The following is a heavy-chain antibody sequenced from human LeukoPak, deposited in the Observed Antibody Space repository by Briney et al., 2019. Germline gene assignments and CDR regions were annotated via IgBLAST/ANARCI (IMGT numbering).Heavy chain of an antibody. CDR2: IYYSGST. Sequence: SETLSLTCTVSGGSISSSSYYWGWIRQPPGKGLEWIGSIYYSGSTYYNPSLKSRVTISVDTSKNQFSLKLSSVTAADTAVYYCARGPTQEYGFDYWGQGTLVTVSS. CDR1: GGSISSSSYY. J-gene: IGHJ4*02. CDR3: ARGPTQEYGFDY. D-gene: IGHD6-6*01. V-gene: IGHV4-39*07.